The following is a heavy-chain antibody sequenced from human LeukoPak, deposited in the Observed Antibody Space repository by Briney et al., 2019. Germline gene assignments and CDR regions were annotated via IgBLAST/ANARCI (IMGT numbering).Heavy chain of an antibody. CDR3: VRDKYCDNFGCFGISFDC. J-gene: IGHJ4*02. CDR1: GFTFSSYA. CDR2: ISGSGGTT. D-gene: IGHD2/OR15-2a*01. V-gene: IGHV3-23*01. Sequence: GGSLRLSCAASGFTFSSYAMYWVRQAPGKGLEWVSTISGSGGTTYYADSVRGRFTVSRDSVENSMYLQMNSLRDEDTAVYYCVRDKYCDNFGCFGISFDCWGQGTLVAVSS.